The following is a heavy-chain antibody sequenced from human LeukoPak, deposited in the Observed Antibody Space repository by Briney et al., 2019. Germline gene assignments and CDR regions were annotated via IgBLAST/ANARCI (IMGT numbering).Heavy chain of an antibody. V-gene: IGHV3-23*01. Sequence: GGSLRLSCAASGFTFSSYGMSWVRQAPGKGLEWVSAISGSGGSTYYADSVRGRFTISRDNSRSTLFLQMNSLRGEDTAIYYCATYRQVMLPFEAWGQGTLVTVSS. CDR1: GFTFSSYG. D-gene: IGHD5-18*01. J-gene: IGHJ5*02. CDR2: ISGSGGST. CDR3: ATYRQVMLPFEA.